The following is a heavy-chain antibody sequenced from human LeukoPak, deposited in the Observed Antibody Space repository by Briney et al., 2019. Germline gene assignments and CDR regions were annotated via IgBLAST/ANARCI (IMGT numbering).Heavy chain of an antibody. CDR1: GYTFTSYY. CDR2: INPSGGST. D-gene: IGHD1-26*01. CDR3: ARDTRVLGATIDYFQH. J-gene: IGHJ1*01. V-gene: IGHV1-46*01. Sequence: ASVKVSCKASGYTFTSYYMHWVRQAPGQGLEWMGIINPSGGSTSYAQKFQGRVTMTRDTSTSTVYMELSSLRSEDTAVYYCARDTRVLGATIDYFQHWGQGTLVTVSS.